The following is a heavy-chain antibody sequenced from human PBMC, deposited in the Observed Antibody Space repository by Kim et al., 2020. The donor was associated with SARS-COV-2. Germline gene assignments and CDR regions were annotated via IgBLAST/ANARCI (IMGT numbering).Heavy chain of an antibody. V-gene: IGHV3-33*01. CDR3: ARTFEIFFAY. CDR1: GFTFSSYG. Sequence: GGSLRLSCAASGFTFSSYGMHWVRQAPGKGLEWVAVIWNDGSNKYSADSAKGRFTISSDKSKNKLYLYMHSKSAEDTAAYYCARTFEIFFAYCGQGTLAT. J-gene: IGHJ4*02. CDR2: IWNDGSNK. D-gene: IGHD3-9*01.